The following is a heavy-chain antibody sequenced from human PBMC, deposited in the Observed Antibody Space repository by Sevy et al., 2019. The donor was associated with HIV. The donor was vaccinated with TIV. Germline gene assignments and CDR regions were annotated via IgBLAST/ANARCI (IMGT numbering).Heavy chain of an antibody. CDR3: ARDMRSPMKRDY. D-gene: IGHD3-22*01. CDR2: INPNSGGT. J-gene: IGHJ4*02. V-gene: IGHV1-2*02. CDR1: GYTFTGYY. Sequence: ASVKVSCKASGYTFTGYYMHCVRQAPGQGLEWMGWINPNSGGTNYAQKFQGRVTMTRDTSISTAYMELSRLRSDDTAVYYCARDMRSPMKRDYWGQRTLVTVSS.